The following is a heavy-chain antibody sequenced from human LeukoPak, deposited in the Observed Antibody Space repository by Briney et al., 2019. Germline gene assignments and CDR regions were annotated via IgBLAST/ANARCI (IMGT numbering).Heavy chain of an antibody. Sequence: GGSLRLSCAASGFTFDDYGMSWVRQAPGKGLEWVCGMNWNGGRTGYADSVKGRFTISRDNAKNSPYLQMNSLRAADTALYHCARDAEFGGGNDYWGQGTLVTVSS. CDR1: GFTFDDYG. V-gene: IGHV3-20*01. D-gene: IGHD3-16*01. CDR2: MNWNGGRT. J-gene: IGHJ4*02. CDR3: ARDAEFGGGNDY.